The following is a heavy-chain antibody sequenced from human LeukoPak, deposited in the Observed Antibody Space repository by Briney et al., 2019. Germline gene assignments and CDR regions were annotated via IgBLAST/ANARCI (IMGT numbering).Heavy chain of an antibody. D-gene: IGHD3-22*01. CDR2: ISWNSDRI. V-gene: IGHV3-9*01. CDR3: AKDIDSSRWFYFDY. CDR1: GFNFHDYA. J-gene: IGHJ4*02. Sequence: PGMSLRLSCAASGFNFHDYAMHWVRQAPGKGLEWVSSISWNSDRIDYADSVKGRFTISRDNARNSLFLQMDSLRVEDTAFYYCAKDIDSSRWFYFDYWGQGTLVTVSS.